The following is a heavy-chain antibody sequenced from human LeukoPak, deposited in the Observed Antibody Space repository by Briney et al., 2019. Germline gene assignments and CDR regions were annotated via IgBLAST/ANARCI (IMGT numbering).Heavy chain of an antibody. Sequence: GGSLRLSCAASGFTFSSYAMSWVRQAPGKGLEWVSAISGSGGSTYYADSVKGRFTISRDNSKNTLYLQMNSLRAEDTAVYYCASHPRVLRFLEWSPEFDYWGQGTLVTVSS. CDR2: ISGSGGST. CDR3: ASHPRVLRFLEWSPEFDY. J-gene: IGHJ4*02. V-gene: IGHV3-23*01. CDR1: GFTFSSYA. D-gene: IGHD3-3*01.